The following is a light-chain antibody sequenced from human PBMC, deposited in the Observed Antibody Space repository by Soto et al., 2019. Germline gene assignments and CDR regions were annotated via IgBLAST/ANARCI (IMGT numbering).Light chain of an antibody. CDR3: QQRTSHPIT. CDR1: QGISSY. CDR2: AAS. J-gene: IGKJ5*01. Sequence: VQVYQSPSFLSATVGDRVTITCRASQGISSYLAWYQQKPGKAPNLLIYAASTLQSGVPSRFSGSGSGTEFTLTITSLQPEDFAPYYCQQRTSHPITFAQGTRLEIK. V-gene: IGKV1-9*01.